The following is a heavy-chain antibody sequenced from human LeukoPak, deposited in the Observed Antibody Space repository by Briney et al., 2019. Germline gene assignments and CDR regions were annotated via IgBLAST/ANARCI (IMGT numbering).Heavy chain of an antibody. CDR3: ARHLNNCGDDCYIFDY. J-gene: IGHJ4*02. CDR2: IYYCGST. CDR1: GGSIFSYY. D-gene: IGHD2-21*01. V-gene: IGHV4-59*08. Sequence: SETLSLTCTVSGGSIFSYYWSWIRQPPGKGLEWMGYIYYCGSTNYNPSLKSRVTISVDTSKNQFSLRVSSVTAADTAVYYCARHLNNCGDDCYIFDYWGQGTLVTVSS.